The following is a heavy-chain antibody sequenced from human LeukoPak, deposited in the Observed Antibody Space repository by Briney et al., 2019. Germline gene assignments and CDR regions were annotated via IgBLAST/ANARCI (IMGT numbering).Heavy chain of an antibody. CDR3: ARHKDSSTWSHFDS. CDR1: GFTFSSYA. CDR2: IYYSGRT. V-gene: IGHV4-59*08. J-gene: IGHJ4*02. Sequence: PGGSLRLSCAASGFTFSSYAMSWIRQPPGKGLEWIGCIYYSGRTYYNPSLKSRVTISVDTSKNQFSLNLYSVTAADTAVYYCARHKDSSTWSHFDSWGQGTLVTVSS. D-gene: IGHD6-13*01.